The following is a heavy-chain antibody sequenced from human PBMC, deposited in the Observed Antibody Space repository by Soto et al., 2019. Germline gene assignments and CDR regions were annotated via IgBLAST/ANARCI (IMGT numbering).Heavy chain of an antibody. CDR2: ISYDGSNK. CDR3: ARAHEPWLTSYYFDY. V-gene: IGHV3-30-3*01. CDR1: GFTFSSYT. J-gene: IGHJ4*02. Sequence: QVQLVESGGGVVQPGRSLRLSCAASGFTFSSYTMHWVRQAPGKGLEWVAVISYDGSNKYYADSVKGRFTISRDNSKNTLYLQMNSLRAEDTAVYFCARAHEPWLTSYYFDYWGQGTLVTVSS. D-gene: IGHD6-19*01.